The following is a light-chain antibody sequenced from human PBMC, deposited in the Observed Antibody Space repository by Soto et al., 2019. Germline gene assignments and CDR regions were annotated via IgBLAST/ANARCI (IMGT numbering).Light chain of an antibody. CDR2: DAS. CDR3: QQFNSVLT. J-gene: IGKJ4*01. V-gene: IGKV1-13*02. CDR1: QGISSA. Sequence: AIELTQSPSSLSASVGDRVTITCRASQGISSALAWYQQKPGKAPKLLIYDASSLESGVPSKFSGSGSGTGFTLIISSRQPEDYATYYCQQFNSVLTFGGGTKVEIK.